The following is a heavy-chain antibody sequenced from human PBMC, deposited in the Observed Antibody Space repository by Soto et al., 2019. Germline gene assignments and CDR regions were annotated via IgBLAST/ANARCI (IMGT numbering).Heavy chain of an antibody. Sequence: GASVKVSCKASGGTFSSYTISWVRQAPGEGLEWMGRIIPILGIANYAQKFQGRVTITADKSTSTAYMELSSLRSEDTAVYYCAREGPGVGYDILTGYPFDYWGQGTLVTVSS. CDR3: AREGPGVGYDILTGYPFDY. V-gene: IGHV1-69*04. D-gene: IGHD3-9*01. CDR1: GGTFSSYT. J-gene: IGHJ4*02. CDR2: IIPILGIA.